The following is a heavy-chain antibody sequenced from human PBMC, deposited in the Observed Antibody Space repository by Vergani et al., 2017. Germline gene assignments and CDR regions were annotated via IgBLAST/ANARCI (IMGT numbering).Heavy chain of an antibody. J-gene: IGHJ4*02. V-gene: IGHV4-59*01. CDR1: GGSISSYY. CDR2: VYYSGST. D-gene: IGHD2-15*01. CDR3: ARGGRLLRDPYFDY. Sequence: QVQLQESGPGLVKPSETLSLTCTVSGGSISSYYWSWVRQPPGKGLEWVGYVYYSGSTNYNPSLQSRVTISVDTSKNQFSLKLSSVTAADTAVYYCARGGRLLRDPYFDYWGQGTLVTVSS.